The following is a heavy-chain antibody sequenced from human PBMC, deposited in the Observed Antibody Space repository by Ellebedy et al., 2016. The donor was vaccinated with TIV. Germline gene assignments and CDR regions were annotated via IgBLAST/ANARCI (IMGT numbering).Heavy chain of an antibody. CDR3: ARGSLSEGAFDI. CDR2: INPSGGST. Sequence: AASVKVSCKASGYTFTSYDINWARQATGQGLEWMGIINPSGGSTTYAQKLQGRVTMTRDTSASTAYMELSSLRSEDTAVYYCARGSLSEGAFDIWGQGTMVTVSS. CDR1: GYTFTSYD. D-gene: IGHD1-26*01. V-gene: IGHV1-46*04. J-gene: IGHJ3*02.